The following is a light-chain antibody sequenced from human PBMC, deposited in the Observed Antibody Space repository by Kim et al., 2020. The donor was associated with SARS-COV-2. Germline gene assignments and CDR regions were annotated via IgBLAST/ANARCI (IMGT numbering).Light chain of an antibody. CDR2: GKN. J-gene: IGLJ1*01. CDR3: NSRDSSGNHLEV. CDR1: SLRSYY. V-gene: IGLV3-19*01. Sequence: LGKTVRIKCQGDSLRSYYASWYQQKPGQAPVLVIYGKNNRPSGIPDRFSGSSSGNTASLTITGAQAEDEADYYCNSRDSSGNHLEVFGTGTKVTVL.